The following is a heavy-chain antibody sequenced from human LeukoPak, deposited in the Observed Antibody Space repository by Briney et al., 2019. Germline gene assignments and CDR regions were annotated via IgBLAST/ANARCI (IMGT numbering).Heavy chain of an antibody. CDR3: AREVLTYYYGSGSAYYFDY. J-gene: IGHJ4*02. D-gene: IGHD3-10*01. CDR1: GYTFTSYG. Sequence: ASVKVSCKASGYTFTSYGISWVRQAPGQGLEWMGWISAYNGNTNYAQKVQGRVTMTTDTSTSTAYMELRSLRSDDTAVYYCAREVLTYYYGSGSAYYFDYWGQGTLVTVSS. V-gene: IGHV1-18*04. CDR2: ISAYNGNT.